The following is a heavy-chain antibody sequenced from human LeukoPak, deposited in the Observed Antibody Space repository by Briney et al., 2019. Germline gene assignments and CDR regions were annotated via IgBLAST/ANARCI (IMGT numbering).Heavy chain of an antibody. CDR1: GFIFSNYW. CDR2: IRRDGDVK. CDR3: ARGGGLDV. Sequence: GGSLRLSCAASGFIFSNYWMTWVRQAPGKGLEWVANIRRDGDVKFYGDSVKGRFTVSRDNAKNSLYLQMNSLRAEDTAVYFCARGGGLDVWGQGATVTVSS. V-gene: IGHV3-7*04. J-gene: IGHJ6*02.